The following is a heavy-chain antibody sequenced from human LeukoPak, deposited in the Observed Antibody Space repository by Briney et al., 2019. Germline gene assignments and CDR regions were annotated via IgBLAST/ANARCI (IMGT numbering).Heavy chain of an antibody. D-gene: IGHD2-15*01. CDR2: IKQDGSEK. Sequence: GGSLRLSCAASGFTFSSYWMSWVRQAPGKGLEWVANIKQDGSEKYYVDSVKGRFTISRDNAKNSLYLQMNSLRAEDTAVYYCARERYCSGGSCYFSFGYWGQGTLVTVSS. J-gene: IGHJ4*02. CDR3: ARERYCSGGSCYFSFGY. V-gene: IGHV3-7*01. CDR1: GFTFSSYW.